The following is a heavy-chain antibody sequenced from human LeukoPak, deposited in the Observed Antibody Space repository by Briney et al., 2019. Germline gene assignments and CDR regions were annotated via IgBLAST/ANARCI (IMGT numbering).Heavy chain of an antibody. Sequence: GESLKISCKGSGYGFTNFWIGWVRQMPGKGLEWMGVISPGDSGIRYSPSFQGQVTISVDKSISTAYLQWSSLKASDSAMYYCAAGGASAPWGQGTLVTVSS. CDR1: GYGFTNFW. CDR2: ISPGDSGI. D-gene: IGHD3-16*01. CDR3: AAGGASAP. J-gene: IGHJ5*02. V-gene: IGHV5-51*01.